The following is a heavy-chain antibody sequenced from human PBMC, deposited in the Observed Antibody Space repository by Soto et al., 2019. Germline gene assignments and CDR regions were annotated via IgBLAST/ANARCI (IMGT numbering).Heavy chain of an antibody. CDR2: IYYSGST. D-gene: IGHD6-19*01. V-gene: IGHV4-59*01. CDR3: ARDASSGWWREVYYGMDI. CDR1: GGSISSYY. Sequence: SETLSLTCTVSGGSISSYYWSWIRQPPGKGLEWIGYIYYSGSTNYNPSLKSRVTISVDTSKNQFSLKLSSVTAADTAVYYCARDASSGWWREVYYGMDIWGQGTTVTVSS. J-gene: IGHJ6*02.